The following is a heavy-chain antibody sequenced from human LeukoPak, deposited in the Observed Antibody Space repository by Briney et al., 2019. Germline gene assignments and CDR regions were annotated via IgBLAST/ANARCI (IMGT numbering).Heavy chain of an antibody. CDR1: GFTVSSNY. CDR3: ARDPLYCGGDCYSHDAFDI. CDR2: IYSGGST. V-gene: IGHV3-66*01. D-gene: IGHD2-21*02. J-gene: IGHJ3*02. Sequence: PGGSLRLSCAASGFTVSSNYMSWVRQAPGKGLEWVSVIYSGGSTYYADSVKGRFTISRDNSKNTLYLQMNSLRAEDTAVYYCARDPLYCGGDCYSHDAFDIWGQGTMVTVSS.